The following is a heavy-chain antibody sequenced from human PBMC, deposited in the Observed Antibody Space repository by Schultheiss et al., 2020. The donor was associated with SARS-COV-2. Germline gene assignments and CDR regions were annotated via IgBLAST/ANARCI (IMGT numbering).Heavy chain of an antibody. CDR2: IGTAGDT. J-gene: IGHJ4*02. CDR3: AKQWDIVVVPAAITFDY. Sequence: GGSLRLSCAASGFTFSSYAMSWVRQAPGKGLEWVSAIGTAGDTYYPGSVKGRFTISRDNSKNTLYLQMNSLRAEDTAVYYCAKQWDIVVVPAAITFDYWGQGTLVTVSS. CDR1: GFTFSSYA. V-gene: IGHV3-23*01. D-gene: IGHD2-2*01.